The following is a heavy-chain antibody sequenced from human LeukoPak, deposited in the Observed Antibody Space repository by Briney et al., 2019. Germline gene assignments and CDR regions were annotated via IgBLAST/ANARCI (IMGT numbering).Heavy chain of an antibody. V-gene: IGHV3-23*01. Sequence: GGSLRLSCVASGFTFSRFELNWVRQAPGKGLEWVSGISGSGVYTYYADSVKGRFTISRDNSKNTLYLVMNSLRVDDTAVYYCAKAVDLATISVDIWGQGTMVTVSS. J-gene: IGHJ3*02. CDR2: ISGSGVYT. CDR3: AKAVDLATISVDI. D-gene: IGHD5-24*01. CDR1: GFTFSRFE.